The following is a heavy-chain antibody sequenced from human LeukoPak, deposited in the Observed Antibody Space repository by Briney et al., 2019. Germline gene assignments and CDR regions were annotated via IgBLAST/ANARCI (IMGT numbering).Heavy chain of an antibody. CDR2: IWYDGSEK. Sequence: GGSLRLSCAASGFTFSSYGMHWVRQAPGRGLEWLAVIWYDGSEKYYADSVKGRFTISRDNSKNTLYLQISSLRVEDTALYYCARGGCRSTSCYDYWGQGTLVTVSS. D-gene: IGHD2-2*01. CDR3: ARGGCRSTSCYDY. V-gene: IGHV3-33*01. J-gene: IGHJ4*02. CDR1: GFTFSSYG.